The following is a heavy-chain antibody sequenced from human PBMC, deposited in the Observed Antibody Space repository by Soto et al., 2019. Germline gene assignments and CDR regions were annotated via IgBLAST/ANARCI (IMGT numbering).Heavy chain of an antibody. CDR2: INHYGST. D-gene: IGHD2-2*01. CDR1: GGSFSSYY. V-gene: IGHV4-34*01. CDR3: ATHCSSTSCYYTFDP. Sequence: QVQLQQWGAGLLKPSETLSLTCAVYGGSFSSYYWSWIRQPPGKGLEWIGQINHYGSTDYNPSLKSRVTISVDTSKNNCSLRLSSVTAADTAMYYCATHCSSTSCYYTFDPWGQGTLVTVSS. J-gene: IGHJ5*02.